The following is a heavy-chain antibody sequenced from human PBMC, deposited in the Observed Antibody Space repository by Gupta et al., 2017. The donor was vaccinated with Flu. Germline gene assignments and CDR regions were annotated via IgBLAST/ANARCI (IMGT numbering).Heavy chain of an antibody. CDR2: IWYDGSNK. D-gene: IGHD6-13*01. Sequence: QVQLVESGGGVVQPGRSLRLPCAASGFTFSSYGMHWVRQAPGKGLEWVAVIWYDGSNKYYADSVKGRFTISRDNSKNTLYLQMNSLRAEDTAVYYCARDRGIAARTNPHYGMDVWGQGTTVTVSS. J-gene: IGHJ6*02. CDR3: ARDRGIAARTNPHYGMDV. V-gene: IGHV3-33*01. CDR1: GFTFSSYG.